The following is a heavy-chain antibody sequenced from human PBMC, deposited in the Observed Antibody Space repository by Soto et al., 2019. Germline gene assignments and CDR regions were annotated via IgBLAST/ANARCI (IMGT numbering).Heavy chain of an antibody. J-gene: IGHJ3*02. CDR1: GYTFPGYY. CDR2: INPNSGGT. CDR3: ATVVTNDAFDI. V-gene: IGHV1-2*04. Sequence: WASVNVSCKASGYTFPGYYIHWVRQAPGQGLEWMGWINPNSGGTNYAQKFQGWVTMTRDTSISTAYMELSRLRSDDTAVYYCATVVTNDAFDIWGQGTMVTVSS. D-gene: IGHD2-15*01.